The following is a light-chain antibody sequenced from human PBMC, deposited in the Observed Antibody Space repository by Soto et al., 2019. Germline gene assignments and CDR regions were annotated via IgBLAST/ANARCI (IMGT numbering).Light chain of an antibody. J-gene: IGKJ1*01. CDR2: AAS. Sequence: AIQMTQSPSSLSASVGDRVTITCRASPGIRNDLGWYQQKPGKAPKLLIYAASSLQSGVPTRFSGSGSGTDFTLTISSQQPEDFATNYCLQDYNYAWTFGQGNKLQLK. CDR3: LQDYNYAWT. CDR1: PGIRND. V-gene: IGKV1-6*01.